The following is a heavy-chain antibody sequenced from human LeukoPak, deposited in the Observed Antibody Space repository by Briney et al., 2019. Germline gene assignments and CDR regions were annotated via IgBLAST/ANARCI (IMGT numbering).Heavy chain of an antibody. V-gene: IGHV3-49*03. J-gene: IGHJ4*02. CDR2: IRSEGYGGTA. D-gene: IGHD2-15*01. CDR1: GFTFGDYN. CDR3: TRAPLIAGGHYFDY. Sequence: GGSLRLSCRTSGFTFGDYNLSWFRQAPGKGLEWVGFIRSEGYGGTADYAASVKGRFIISREDFKSTAYLQMNSLKTEDSAVYYCTRAPLIAGGHYFDYWGQGILVTVSS.